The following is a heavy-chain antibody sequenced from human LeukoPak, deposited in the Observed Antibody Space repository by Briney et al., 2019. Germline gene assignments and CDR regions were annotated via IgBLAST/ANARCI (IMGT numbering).Heavy chain of an antibody. D-gene: IGHD1-26*01. Sequence: GGSLRLSCAASGFTVSSNYMSWVRQAPGKGLEWVSVIYSGGSTYYADSVKGRFTISRDNSKNTLYLQMNSLRAEDTAVYYCARAQRYSGSPRVVYNWFDPWGQGTLVTVSS. CDR2: IYSGGST. CDR3: ARAQRYSGSPRVVYNWFDP. CDR1: GFTVSSNY. J-gene: IGHJ5*02. V-gene: IGHV3-66*02.